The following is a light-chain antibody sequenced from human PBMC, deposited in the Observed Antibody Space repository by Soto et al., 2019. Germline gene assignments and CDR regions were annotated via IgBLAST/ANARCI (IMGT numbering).Light chain of an antibody. J-gene: IGKJ2*01. V-gene: IGKV1-39*01. Sequence: DMQVTQSPSSLSASVGDRITITCRASQSISTYLNWYQQRPGTAPKLLIYAASSLQSGVPSRFSGSGSGTDFTLTISSLQPEDFATYYCQQTYSTPLTYTFGQGTKLDIK. CDR3: QQTYSTPLTYT. CDR1: QSISTY. CDR2: AAS.